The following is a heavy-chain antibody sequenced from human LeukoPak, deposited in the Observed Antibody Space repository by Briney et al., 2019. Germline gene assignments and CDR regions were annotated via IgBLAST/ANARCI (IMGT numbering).Heavy chain of an antibody. CDR3: ARQLGGSSYSYFDY. D-gene: IGHD3-16*01. J-gene: IGHJ4*02. V-gene: IGHV3-21*01. CDR1: GFTFSSYS. CDR2: ISSSSSYI. Sequence: GGSLRLSCAASGFTFSSYSMNWVRQAPGKGLEWVSSISSSSSYIYYADSVKGRFTISRDNAKNSLYQQMNSLRAEDTAVYYCARQLGGSSYSYFDYWGQGTLVTVSS.